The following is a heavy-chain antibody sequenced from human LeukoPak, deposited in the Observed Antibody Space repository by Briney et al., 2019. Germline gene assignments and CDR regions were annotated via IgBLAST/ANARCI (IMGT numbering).Heavy chain of an antibody. J-gene: IGHJ4*02. CDR1: GFTFTSYW. CDR2: VKEDVGEK. V-gene: IGHV3-7*01. Sequence: GGSLRLSCAASGFTFTSYWMSWVRQAPGRGLEWVASVKEDVGEKYYVDSVRGRFTISRDNAKNSLYLQMNSLRAEDTAVYYCARDGSRGGAPWYFFDSWGQGTLVTVSS. D-gene: IGHD1-26*01. CDR3: ARDGSRGGAPWYFFDS.